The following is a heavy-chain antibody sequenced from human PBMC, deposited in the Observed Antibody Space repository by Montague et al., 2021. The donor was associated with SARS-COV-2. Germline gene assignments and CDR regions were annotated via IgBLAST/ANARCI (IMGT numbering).Heavy chain of an antibody. CDR2: IRPDGTST. CDR1: GFTFRSYW. Sequence: SLRLSCAASGFTFRSYWMHWVRQVPGRGLVWVSRIRPDGTSTHYXASXKGRFVISRDNAKNTLSLEMTNLRVDDTAISYCVRPLWFGDSDYYFESWGQGTLVSVSS. J-gene: IGHJ4*02. D-gene: IGHD3-10*01. CDR3: VRPLWFGDSDYYFES. V-gene: IGHV3-74*01.